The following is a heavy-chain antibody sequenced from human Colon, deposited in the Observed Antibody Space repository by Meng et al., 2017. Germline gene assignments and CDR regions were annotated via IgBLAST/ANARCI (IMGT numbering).Heavy chain of an antibody. J-gene: IGHJ4*02. Sequence: QESGPSLVLPSGTLSLACAVSCDSTGNSKWWSWLRQSPGKGLEWIGEISNSGKTVSSPSLKSRVTISLDKSSNHFSLTLSPVTAADTAIYFCARERMRELGLFDYWGQGALVTVSS. CDR2: ISNSGKT. D-gene: IGHD7-27*01. CDR3: ARERMRELGLFDY. V-gene: IGHV4-4*02. CDR1: CDSTGNSKW.